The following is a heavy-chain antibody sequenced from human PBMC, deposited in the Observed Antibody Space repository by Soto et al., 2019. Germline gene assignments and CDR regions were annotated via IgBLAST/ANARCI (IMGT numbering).Heavy chain of an antibody. J-gene: IGHJ4*02. CDR2: ISYDGSNK. CDR1: GFTFSSYG. D-gene: IGHD5-18*01. Sequence: QVQLVESGGGVVQPGRSLRLSCAASGFTFSSYGMHWVRQAPGKGLEWVAVISYDGSNKYYADSVKGRFTISRDNSKNTLYLQMNSLRAEDTAVYYCAKVRGSYGYCADYWGQGTLVTVSS. V-gene: IGHV3-30*18. CDR3: AKVRGSYGYCADY.